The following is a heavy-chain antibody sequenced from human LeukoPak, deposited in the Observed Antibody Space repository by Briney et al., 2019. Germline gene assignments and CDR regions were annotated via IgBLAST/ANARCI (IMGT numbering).Heavy chain of an antibody. CDR3: VRGQTSNDAFDI. D-gene: IGHD3-3*02. J-gene: IGHJ3*02. CDR2: IYHSGSI. CDR1: GGSISSAGYS. Sequence: SETLSLTCTVSGGSISSAGYSWNWIRQPPGKGLEWIGYIYHSGSIYYNPSLKSRATISVDRSKNQVSLKLSSVTAADTAVYYCVRGQTSNDAFDIWGQGTMVAVSS. V-gene: IGHV4-30-2*01.